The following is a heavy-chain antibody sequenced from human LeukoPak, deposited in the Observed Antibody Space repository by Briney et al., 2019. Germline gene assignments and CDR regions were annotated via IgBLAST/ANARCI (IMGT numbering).Heavy chain of an antibody. CDR3: ARGGAADY. CDR1: GGSISSYY. J-gene: IGHJ4*02. Sequence: PSETLSLTCTVSGGSISSYYWSWIRQPPGKGLEWIGYIYYSGCTNYNPSIKSRVTISVDTSKNQFSLKLSSVTAADTAVYYCARGGAADYWGQGTLVTVSS. V-gene: IGHV4-59*01. CDR2: IYYSGCT. D-gene: IGHD1-26*01.